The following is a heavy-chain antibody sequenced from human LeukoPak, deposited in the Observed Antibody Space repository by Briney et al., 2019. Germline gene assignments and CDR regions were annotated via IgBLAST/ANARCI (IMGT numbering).Heavy chain of an antibody. CDR1: GGTFSSYA. D-gene: IGHD1-26*01. CDR2: ISAYNGNT. V-gene: IGHV1-18*01. CDR3: ASVSGSYREPFDY. Sequence: ASVKVSCKASGGTFSSYAISWVRQAPGQGLEWMGWISAYNGNTNYAQKLQGRVTMTTDTSTSTAYMELRSLRSDDTAVYYCASVSGSYREPFDYWGQGTLVTVSS. J-gene: IGHJ4*02.